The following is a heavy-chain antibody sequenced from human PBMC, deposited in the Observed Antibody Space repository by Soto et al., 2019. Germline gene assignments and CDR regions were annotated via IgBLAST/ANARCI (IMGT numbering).Heavy chain of an antibody. D-gene: IGHD4-17*01. V-gene: IGHV4-59*01. J-gene: IGHJ4*02. CDR2: IYYSGST. Sequence: QVQLQESGPGLVKPSETLSLTCTVSGGSISSYYWSWIRQPPGKGLEWIGYIYYSGSTNYNPSLKSRVTISVDTSKNQFSLKLSSVTAADTAVYYCASGHYGDYGIGVWGQGTLVTVSS. CDR1: GGSISSYY. CDR3: ASGHYGDYGIGV.